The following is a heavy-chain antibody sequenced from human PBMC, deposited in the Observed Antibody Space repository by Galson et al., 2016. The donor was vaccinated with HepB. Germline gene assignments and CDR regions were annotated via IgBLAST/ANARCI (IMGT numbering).Heavy chain of an antibody. Sequence: SLRLSCAASGFTFSDYYMSWIRQAPGEALQWVSYVSSSGNSIYYADSVKGRFTISRDNAKNSLYLQLNSLRAEVTAVYFCARFQEGGYDSTSYYYYYGFDVWGQGTTVTVSS. J-gene: IGHJ6*02. D-gene: IGHD5-12*01. V-gene: IGHV3-11*01. CDR1: GFTFSDYY. CDR3: ARFQEGGYDSTSYYYYYGFDV. CDR2: VSSSGNSI.